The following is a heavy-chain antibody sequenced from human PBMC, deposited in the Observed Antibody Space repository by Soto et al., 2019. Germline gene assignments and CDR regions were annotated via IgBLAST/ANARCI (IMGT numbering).Heavy chain of an antibody. J-gene: IGHJ4*02. V-gene: IGHV3-23*01. D-gene: IGHD4-17*01. CDR2: ISVSGDST. Sequence: HPGGSLRLSCAASGFTFSSYAMSWVRQAPGKGLEWVSSISVSGDSTYFADSVTGRFTISRDNSKNTLFLHMNSLRAEDTAVYYCAINGAWYFAYWGQGTLVNVSS. CDR3: AINGAWYFAY. CDR1: GFTFSSYA.